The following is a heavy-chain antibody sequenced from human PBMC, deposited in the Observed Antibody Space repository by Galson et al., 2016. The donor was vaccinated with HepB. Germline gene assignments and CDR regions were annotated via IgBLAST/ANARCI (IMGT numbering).Heavy chain of an antibody. CDR2: INHSATT. V-gene: IGHV4-34*01. CDR3: ARGDCSNGVCYFDY. D-gene: IGHD4-11*01. Sequence: ETLSLTCAVYGGSFSDYYYWSWIRQAPGKGLEWIGEINHSATTNYSPSLKSRVTLSVDTARSQFSLQLTSVTAADAAFYYCARGDCSNGVCYFDYWGQGLLVAVSS. CDR1: GGSFSDYYY. J-gene: IGHJ4*02.